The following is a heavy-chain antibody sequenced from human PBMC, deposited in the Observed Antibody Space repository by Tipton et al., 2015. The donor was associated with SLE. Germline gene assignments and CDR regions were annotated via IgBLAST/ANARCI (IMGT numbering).Heavy chain of an antibody. V-gene: IGHV4-39*07. D-gene: IGHD3-16*01. CDR2: MFYSGTT. Sequence: YMSWVRQAPGKGLEWIGSMFYSGTTYYNPSLKSRVTISVDTSKNQFSLKLTSVTAADTAVYYCARPLGSYWGQGILVTVSS. CDR3: ARPLGSY. CDR1: Y. J-gene: IGHJ4*02.